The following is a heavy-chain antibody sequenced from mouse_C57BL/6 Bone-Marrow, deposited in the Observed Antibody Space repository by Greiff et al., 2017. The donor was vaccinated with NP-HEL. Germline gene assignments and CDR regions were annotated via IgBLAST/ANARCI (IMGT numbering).Heavy chain of an antibody. V-gene: IGHV1-7*01. CDR2: INPSSGYT. CDR3: AMRHYGSRPYWYFDV. J-gene: IGHJ1*03. D-gene: IGHD1-1*01. CDR1: GYTFTSYW. Sequence: QVQLQQSGAELAKPGASVKLSCKASGYTFTSYWMHWVKQRPGQGLEWIGYINPSSGYTKYNQKFKDKATLTADKSSSTAYMQLSSLTSEDSAVYYCAMRHYGSRPYWYFDVWGTGTTVTVSS.